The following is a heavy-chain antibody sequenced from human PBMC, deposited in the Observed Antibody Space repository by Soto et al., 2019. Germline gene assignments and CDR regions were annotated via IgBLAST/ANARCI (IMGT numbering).Heavy chain of an antibody. J-gene: IGHJ4*02. CDR2: ISAYNGNT. CDR3: ARVTSEYTYAYY. CDR1: GYTFTSYG. V-gene: IGHV1-18*01. D-gene: IGHD5-18*01. Sequence: ASVKVSCKASGYTFTSYGISWVRQAPGRGLEWMGWISAYNGNTNYAQKLQGRVTMTTDTSTSTAYMELRSLRSDDTAVYYCARVTSEYTYAYYWGQGTLVTVSS.